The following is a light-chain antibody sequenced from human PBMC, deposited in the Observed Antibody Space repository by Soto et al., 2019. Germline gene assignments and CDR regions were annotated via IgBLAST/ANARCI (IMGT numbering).Light chain of an antibody. V-gene: IGLV2-8*01. J-gene: IGLJ1*01. CDR1: SSDVGGYNY. CDR2: EVS. CDR3: SSYAGSNSYV. Sequence: QSVLTQPPSASGSPGQSVTISCTGTSSDVGGYNYVSWYQQHPGKAPKLMIYEVSKRPSGVPDRFSGSKSGNTASLTVSGLQAEDDADYYCSSYAGSNSYVFGTGTKGTLL.